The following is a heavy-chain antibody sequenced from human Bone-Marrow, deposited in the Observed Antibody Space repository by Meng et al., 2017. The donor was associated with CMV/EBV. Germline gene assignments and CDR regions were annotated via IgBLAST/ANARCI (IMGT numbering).Heavy chain of an antibody. V-gene: IGHV3-74*01. Sequence: GGSLRLSCAASGLTFSSYWMHWVRQAPGKGLVWVSRINSDGSSTSYADSVKGRFTISRDNAKNTLYLQMNSLRAEDTAVYYCAREIGDIVVVPAAMYYYYYGMDVWGQGTTLTDSS. CDR2: INSDGSST. CDR1: GLTFSSYW. J-gene: IGHJ6*02. D-gene: IGHD2-2*01. CDR3: AREIGDIVVVPAAMYYYYYGMDV.